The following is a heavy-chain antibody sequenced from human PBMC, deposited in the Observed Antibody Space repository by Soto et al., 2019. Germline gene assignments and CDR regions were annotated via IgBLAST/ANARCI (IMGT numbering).Heavy chain of an antibody. V-gene: IGHV3-7*01. CDR2: TKPIGSEG. CDR1: GFSFSGHY. Sequence: EVQLVESGGGLVQPGGSLRLSCAASGFSFSGHYMSWVRQAPGKGLEWVAKTKPIGSEGYYVDSVRGRFTISRDNAENSLYLQMNSLTAEDTAVYYCARDVWWSFDYWGQGTVVTVSS. CDR3: ARDVWWSFDY. D-gene: IGHD2-8*02. J-gene: IGHJ4*02.